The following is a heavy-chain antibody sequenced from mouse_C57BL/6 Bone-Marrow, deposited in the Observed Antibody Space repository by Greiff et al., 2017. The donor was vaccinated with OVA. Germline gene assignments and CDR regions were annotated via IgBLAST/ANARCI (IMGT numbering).Heavy chain of an antibody. J-gene: IGHJ3*01. CDR1: GYTFTSYT. CDR2: INPSSGYT. V-gene: IGHV1-4*01. Sequence: VKLMESGAELVRPGSSVKMSCKASGYTFTSYTMHWVKQRPGQGLEWIGYINPSSGYTKYNQKFKDKATLTADKSSSTAYMQLSSLTSEDSAVYYCAYGSRAYWGQGTLVTVSA. D-gene: IGHD1-1*01. CDR3: AYGSRAY.